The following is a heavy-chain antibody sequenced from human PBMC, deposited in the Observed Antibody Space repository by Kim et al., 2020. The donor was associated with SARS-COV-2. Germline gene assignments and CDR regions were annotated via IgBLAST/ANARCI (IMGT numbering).Heavy chain of an antibody. J-gene: IGHJ6*02. V-gene: IGHV3-23*01. Sequence: GGSLRLSCAASGFTFSSYAMSWVRQAPGKGLEWVSAISGSGGSTYYADSVKGRFTISRDNSKNTLYLQMNSLRAEDTAVYYCAKAGYGGNSRVAILYYYYYGMDVWGQGTTVTVSS. D-gene: IGHD4-17*01. CDR3: AKAGYGGNSRVAILYYYYYGMDV. CDR1: GFTFSSYA. CDR2: ISGSGGST.